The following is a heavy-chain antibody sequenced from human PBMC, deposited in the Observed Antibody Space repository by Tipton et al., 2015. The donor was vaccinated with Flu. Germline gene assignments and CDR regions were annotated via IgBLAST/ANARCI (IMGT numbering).Heavy chain of an antibody. CDR3: AKGGSFDP. Sequence: AASGFTFSIFGVQWVRQAPGKGLEWVALITSGGSHKFYADSVKGRFTVSRDDSKNTVYLQMNNLRVEDSAVYYCAKGGSFDPWGQGTLVPVSS. CDR2: ITSGGSHK. CDR1: GFTFSIFG. J-gene: IGHJ5*02. V-gene: IGHV3-30*18. D-gene: IGHD1-14*01.